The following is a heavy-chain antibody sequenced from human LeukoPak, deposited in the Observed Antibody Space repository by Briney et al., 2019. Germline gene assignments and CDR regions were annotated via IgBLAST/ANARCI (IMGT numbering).Heavy chain of an antibody. Sequence: PGRSLRLSCTASEFSFDDFGLSWFRQAPGKWLEWVAFIRSKAYGGTTEYAASVKGRFTIPRDESKSIAYLQMNSLKTEDTAVYYCTRAASGWTPSDWFGPWGQGTLVTVSS. CDR1: EFSFDDFG. D-gene: IGHD6-19*01. CDR2: IRSKAYGGTT. V-gene: IGHV3-49*03. CDR3: TRAASGWTPSDWFGP. J-gene: IGHJ5*02.